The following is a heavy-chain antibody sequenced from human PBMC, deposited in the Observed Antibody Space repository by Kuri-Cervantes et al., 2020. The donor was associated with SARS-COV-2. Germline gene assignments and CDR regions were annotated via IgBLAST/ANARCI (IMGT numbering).Heavy chain of an antibody. V-gene: IGHV4-39*01. CDR2: MYHSGST. J-gene: IGHJ6*03. CDR1: GGSISSSSYY. CDR3: VGFYYYDSSGFVANYYMDV. D-gene: IGHD3-22*01. Sequence: SETLSLTCTVSGGSISSSSYYWGWIRQPPGKGLEWIGSMYHSGSTYYNSSLKSRLTISVDTSKNQFSLKLSSVTAADTAVYYCVGFYYYDSSGFVANYYMDVWGKGTTVTVSS.